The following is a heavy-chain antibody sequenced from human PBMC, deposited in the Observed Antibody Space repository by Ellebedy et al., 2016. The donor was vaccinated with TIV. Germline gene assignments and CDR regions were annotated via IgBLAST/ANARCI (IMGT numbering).Heavy chain of an antibody. V-gene: IGHV1-46*01. CDR1: GYTFTDYY. D-gene: IGHD3-16*01. Sequence: ASVKVSXXASGYTFTDYYIHWVREAPGRGLEWMGRIDPADGRAYYARSFEGRIAMTRDTSTSTVYMDLRRLRSEDTAVYYCARSHYVDGSGHSPPFDHWGQGTLVTVSS. CDR2: IDPADGRA. J-gene: IGHJ4*02. CDR3: ARSHYVDGSGHSPPFDH.